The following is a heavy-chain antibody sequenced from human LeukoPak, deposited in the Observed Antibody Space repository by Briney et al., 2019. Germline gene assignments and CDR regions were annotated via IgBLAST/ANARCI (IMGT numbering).Heavy chain of an antibody. CDR2: IYYSGST. J-gene: IGHJ6*03. Sequence: SETLSLTCTVSGGSISSYYWSWIRQPPGKGLEWIGYIYYSGSTNYNPSLKSRVTISVDTSKNQFSLELSSVTAADTAVYYCARANQGSSWYSDNSGWANYYYYNMDVWGKGTTVTISS. V-gene: IGHV4-59*01. CDR1: GGSISSYY. D-gene: IGHD6-13*01. CDR3: ARANQGSSWYSDNSGWANYYYYNMDV.